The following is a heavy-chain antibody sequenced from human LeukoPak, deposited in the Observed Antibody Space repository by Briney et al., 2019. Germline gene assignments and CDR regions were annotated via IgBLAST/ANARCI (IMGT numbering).Heavy chain of an antibody. V-gene: IGHV1-24*01. CDR2: FDPEDGET. D-gene: IGHD6-6*01. Sequence: GASVKVSCKVSGYTLTELSMHWVRQAPGKGLEWMGGFDPEDGETIYAQKFQGRVTMTRDTSISTAYMELSRLRSDDTAVYYCARDWYSSSPGYYYYYMDVWGKGTTVTVSS. CDR1: GYTLTELS. CDR3: ARDWYSSSPGYYYYYMDV. J-gene: IGHJ6*03.